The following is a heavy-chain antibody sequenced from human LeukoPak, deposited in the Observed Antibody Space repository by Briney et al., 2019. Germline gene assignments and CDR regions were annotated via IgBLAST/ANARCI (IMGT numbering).Heavy chain of an antibody. J-gene: IGHJ4*02. D-gene: IGHD7-27*01. V-gene: IGHV4-59*08. CDR3: ARHSWAYFDY. CDR2: IYYSGST. Sequence: SETLSLTCTVSGGSISSHYWSWIRQPPGKGLEWIGYIYYSGSTNYNPSLKSRVTISVDTSKNQFSLKLSSVTAADTAVYYCARHSWAYFDYWGQGTLVTVSS. CDR1: GGSISSHY.